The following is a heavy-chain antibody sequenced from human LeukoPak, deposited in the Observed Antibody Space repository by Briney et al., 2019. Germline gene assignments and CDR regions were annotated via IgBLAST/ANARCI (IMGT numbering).Heavy chain of an antibody. V-gene: IGHV1-2*06. J-gene: IGHJ4*02. CDR2: INPNSGGT. D-gene: IGHD3-10*01. CDR3: ARDTTMVRGAIKRARFDY. CDR1: GYTFTGYY. Sequence: ASVKVSCKASGYTFTGYYMHWVRQAPGQGLEWIGRINPNSGGTNYAQKFQGRVTMTRDTSISTAYMELSRLRSDDTAVYYCARDTTMVRGAIKRARFDYWGQGTLVTVSS.